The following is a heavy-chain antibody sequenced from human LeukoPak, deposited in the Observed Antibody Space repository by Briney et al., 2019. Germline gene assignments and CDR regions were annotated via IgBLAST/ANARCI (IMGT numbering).Heavy chain of an antibody. V-gene: IGHV3-74*01. D-gene: IGHD1-1*01. J-gene: IGHJ4*02. CDR1: GFPFSTYW. Sequence: GGSLRLSCAASGFPFSTYWMHWVRQAPGKGLVWVSHINSDGRRTNCADSVKGRFTISRDNAKNTLYLQMNSLRAEDTAVYSCAGGYGFDYWGQGTLVTVSS. CDR2: INSDGRRT. CDR3: AGGYGFDY.